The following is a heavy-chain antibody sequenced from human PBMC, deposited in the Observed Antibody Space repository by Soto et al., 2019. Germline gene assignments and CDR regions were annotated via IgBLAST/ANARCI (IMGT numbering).Heavy chain of an antibody. Sequence: QVKLVQSGTEVKQPGASMKVSCKASGYSFATSGISWVRQAPGQGLEWMGWISAYNGNTNYDQKLQDRVTMTTATSTSTAYMELRNLRSDDTAVYYWARAGQYYDSSGYANWGQGTLVTVSS. CDR3: ARAGQYYDSSGYAN. CDR2: ISAYNGNT. V-gene: IGHV1-18*01. D-gene: IGHD3-22*01. CDR1: GYSFATSG. J-gene: IGHJ4*02.